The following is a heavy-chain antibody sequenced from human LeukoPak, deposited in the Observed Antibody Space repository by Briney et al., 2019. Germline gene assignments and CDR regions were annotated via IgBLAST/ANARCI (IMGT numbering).Heavy chain of an antibody. D-gene: IGHD2-15*01. V-gene: IGHV3-48*01. J-gene: IGHJ4*02. CDR3: ARDPGYCSGGSCYYFDY. CDR1: GFTFSSHS. CDR2: ISSSSSTI. Sequence: GGSLRLSCAASGFTFSSHSMNWVRQAPGKGLEWVSYISSSSSTIYYADSVKGRFTISRDNAKNSLYLQMNSLRAEDTAVYYCARDPGYCSGGSCYYFDYWGQGTLVTVSS.